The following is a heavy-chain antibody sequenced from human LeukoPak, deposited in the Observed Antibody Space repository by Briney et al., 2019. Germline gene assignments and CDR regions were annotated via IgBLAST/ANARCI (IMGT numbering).Heavy chain of an antibody. Sequence: GGSLRLSCAASGFTFMKFGMRWVRVAPGKGLEWVAVISYDGSNTYYADSVKGRFTISRDDSNNTLYLQINTLRPEDTAVYYCAKDNEDCMSSSCYSGYYAMDVWGQGTTVTVSS. D-gene: IGHD2-2*01. CDR3: AKDNEDCMSSSCYSGYYAMDV. CDR1: GFTFMKFG. V-gene: IGHV3-30*18. J-gene: IGHJ6*02. CDR2: ISYDGSNT.